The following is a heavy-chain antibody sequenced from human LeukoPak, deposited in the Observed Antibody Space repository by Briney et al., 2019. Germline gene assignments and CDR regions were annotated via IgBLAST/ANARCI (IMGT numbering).Heavy chain of an antibody. D-gene: IGHD6-13*01. CDR2: IYSSGDT. J-gene: IGHJ4*02. V-gene: IGHV4-4*09. Sequence: SETLSLTCSVSGGSIISHYWSWVRQPPGKGLEWIGYIYSSGDTNYSPSLKSRVTLSVDTSKNQFFLKLSSVTAADTAVYYCARLSGYSSSWVDYWGQGTLVTVSS. CDR3: ARLSGYSSSWVDY. CDR1: GGSIISHY.